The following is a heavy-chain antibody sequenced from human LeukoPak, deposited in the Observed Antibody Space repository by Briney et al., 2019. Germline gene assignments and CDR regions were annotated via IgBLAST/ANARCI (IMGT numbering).Heavy chain of an antibody. D-gene: IGHD2-2*01. V-gene: IGHV5-51*01. CDR3: ARRQGCSSTSCPPDS. Sequence: GESLQISCRGSGYGFTTYWIGWVRQMPGKGLEWMGIIYPGDSDTRYSPSFQGQVTMSADKSTNTAYLQWSSLKASDTAMYYCARRQGCSSTSCPPDSWGQGTLVTVSS. CDR2: IYPGDSDT. J-gene: IGHJ4*02. CDR1: GYGFTTYW.